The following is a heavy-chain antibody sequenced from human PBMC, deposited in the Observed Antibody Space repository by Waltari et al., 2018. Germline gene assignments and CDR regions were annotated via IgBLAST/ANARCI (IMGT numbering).Heavy chain of an antibody. CDR2: IYHSGST. Sequence: QVQLQESGPGLVKPSETLSLTCAVSGYSISSAYYWGWNRQPPGKGLEWIGSIYHSGSTYYNPSLKSRVTISVDTSKNQFSLKLSSVTAADTAVYYCARSLKWELPAGWGQGTLVTVSS. CDR3: ARSLKWELPAG. D-gene: IGHD1-26*01. V-gene: IGHV4-38-2*01. CDR1: GYSISSAYY. J-gene: IGHJ4*02.